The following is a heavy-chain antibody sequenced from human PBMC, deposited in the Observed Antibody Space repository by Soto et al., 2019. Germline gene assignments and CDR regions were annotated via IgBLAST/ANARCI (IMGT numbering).Heavy chain of an antibody. Sequence: PVGSLRLSCAASGFTFSSYSMNCVRQSPGKWLEWVSSISSSSSYIYYADSVKGRFTISRDNAKNSLYLQMNSLRAEDTAVYYCARDRTLPAAGRESSMDFWGQGTTVNVS. CDR1: GFTFSSYS. V-gene: IGHV3-21*01. CDR2: ISSSSSYI. CDR3: ARDRTLPAAGRESSMDF. J-gene: IGHJ6*02. D-gene: IGHD6-13*01.